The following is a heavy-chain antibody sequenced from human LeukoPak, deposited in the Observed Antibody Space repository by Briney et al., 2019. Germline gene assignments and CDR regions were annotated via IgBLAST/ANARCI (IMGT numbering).Heavy chain of an antibody. CDR1: GYSFTSYW. CDR2: IYPGGSYS. J-gene: IGHJ4*02. D-gene: IGHD1-26*01. CDR3: ARLLYRNGYLDN. Sequence: GESLKISCKGSGYSFTSYWIGWVRQMPGKGLEWMGIIYPGGSYSTYSPSFQGQVTISADKSITTAYLQWSSLKASDTAMYYCARLLYRNGYLDNWGQGTLVTVSS. V-gene: IGHV5-51*01.